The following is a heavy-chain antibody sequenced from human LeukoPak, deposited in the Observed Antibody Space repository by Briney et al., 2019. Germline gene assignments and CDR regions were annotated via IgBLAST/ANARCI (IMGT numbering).Heavy chain of an antibody. Sequence: GGSLRLPCAASGFTFSSYWMHWVRQAPGKGLVWVSHINTDGSGANYADSVKGRFTISRDNAKNTLYLQMNSLRAEDTAVYYCARDLMTTNWFDPWGQGTLVTVSS. V-gene: IGHV3-74*01. CDR1: GFTFSSYW. CDR3: ARDLMTTNWFDP. CDR2: INTDGSGA. D-gene: IGHD4-11*01. J-gene: IGHJ5*02.